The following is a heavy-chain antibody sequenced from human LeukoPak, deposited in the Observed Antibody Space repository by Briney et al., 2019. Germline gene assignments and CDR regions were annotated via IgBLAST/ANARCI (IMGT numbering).Heavy chain of an antibody. CDR1: GFTFSSYA. V-gene: IGHV3-30*14. J-gene: IGHJ3*02. Sequence: GGSLRLSCAASGFTFSSYAMHWVRQAPGKGLEWVAVISYDGSNKYYADSVKGRFTISRDNSENRLYLQMNSLRAEDTAVYYCARARKIERAYSYGYPSALDIWGQGTMVTVSS. CDR2: ISYDGSNK. D-gene: IGHD5-18*01. CDR3: ARARKIERAYSYGYPSALDI.